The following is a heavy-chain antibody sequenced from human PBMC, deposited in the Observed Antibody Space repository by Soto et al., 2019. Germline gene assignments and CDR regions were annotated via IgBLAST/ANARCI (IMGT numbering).Heavy chain of an antibody. Sequence: EVQLLESGGGLVQPGGSLRLSCAASGFTFSFCAMSWVRQAPGKGLEWVSSIRGNNGDTYYADSVKGRFTISRDNSENTLYLQMNSLRVEDTAVYCFAMGQSDSYYYFDYWGQGALVTVSS. J-gene: IGHJ4*02. CDR2: IRGNNGDT. CDR3: AMGQSDSYYYFDY. CDR1: GFTFSFCA. V-gene: IGHV3-23*01. D-gene: IGHD3-22*01.